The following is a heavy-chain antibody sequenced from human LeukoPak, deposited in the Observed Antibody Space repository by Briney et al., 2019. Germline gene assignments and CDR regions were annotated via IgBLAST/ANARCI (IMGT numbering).Heavy chain of an antibody. V-gene: IGHV3-33*01. CDR1: GFSFSSYG. CDR2: IWFDGSKE. J-gene: IGHJ4*02. CDR3: ARDPPSTGYYFDN. Sequence: GGSLRLSCAASGFSFSSYGFHWVRQAPGKGLEWVALIWFDGSKEYYADSVEGRFTISGDNSKKTLFLQMNSLRAEDTAVYHCARDPPSTGYYFDNWGQGTLVTVSS. D-gene: IGHD5/OR15-5a*01.